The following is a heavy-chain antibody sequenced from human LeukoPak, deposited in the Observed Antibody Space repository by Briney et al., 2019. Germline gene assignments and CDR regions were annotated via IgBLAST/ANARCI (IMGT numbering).Heavy chain of an antibody. J-gene: IGHJ6*03. V-gene: IGHV3-30*02. CDR3: AKGPRNHYFYFMDV. CDR2: TRFDDSYK. Sequence: GGSLRLSCAASGFSFSSSGMHWVRQAPGKGPEWVAFTRFDDSYKAYGNSVKGRFTISRDNAMNSLDLQMNSLSLEDTALYYCAKGPRNHYFYFMDVWGRGTTVTVSS. CDR1: GFSFSSSG.